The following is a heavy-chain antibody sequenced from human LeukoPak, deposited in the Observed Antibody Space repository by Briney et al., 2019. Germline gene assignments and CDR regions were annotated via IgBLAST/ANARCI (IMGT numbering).Heavy chain of an antibody. Sequence: ASVKVSCKASGYTFTGYYMHWVRQAPGQGLEWMGWINPNSGGTNYAQKVQGRVTMTRDTSISTAYMELSRLRSDDTAVYYCARVGSYCSGGSCNGYNWFDPWGQGTLVTVSS. J-gene: IGHJ5*02. CDR1: GYTFTGYY. D-gene: IGHD2-15*01. V-gene: IGHV1-2*02. CDR2: INPNSGGT. CDR3: ARVGSYCSGGSCNGYNWFDP.